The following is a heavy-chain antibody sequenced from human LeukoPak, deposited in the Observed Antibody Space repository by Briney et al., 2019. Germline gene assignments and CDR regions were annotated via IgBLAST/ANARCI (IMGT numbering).Heavy chain of an antibody. Sequence: SVKVSCKASGGTFSSYAVSWVRQAPGQGLEWMGGIIPIFGTANYAQKFQGRVTITADESTSTAYMELSSLRSEDTAVYYCASSGELRVYYYYYGMDVWGQGTTATVSS. CDR1: GGTFSSYA. J-gene: IGHJ6*02. CDR2: IIPIFGTA. CDR3: ASSGELRVYYYYYGMDV. D-gene: IGHD2-15*01. V-gene: IGHV1-69*01.